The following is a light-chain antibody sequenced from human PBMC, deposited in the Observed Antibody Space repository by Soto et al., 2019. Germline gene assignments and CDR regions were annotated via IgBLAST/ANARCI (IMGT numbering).Light chain of an antibody. J-gene: IGKJ1*01. Sequence: DIQMTQSLSTLSASVGDRVTITCRASQSMNDWLAWYQQKPGKAPKVLIYDASSLQSRVPSRFSGSGSGTEFTLTIGSLQPDDVATYYCLRYNAFSQTFGQGTKVEI. CDR2: DAS. CDR3: LRYNAFSQT. CDR1: QSMNDW. V-gene: IGKV1-5*01.